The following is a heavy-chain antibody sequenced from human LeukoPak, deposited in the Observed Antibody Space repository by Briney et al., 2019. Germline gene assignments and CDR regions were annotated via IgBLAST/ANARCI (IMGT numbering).Heavy chain of an antibody. Sequence: SETLSLTCTVSGGSISSSSYYWGWIRQPPGKGLEWIGSIYYSGSTYYSPSLKSRVTISVDTSKNQFSLKLSSVTAADTAVYYCARHLNYYYGSGAGPRGLDYWGQGTLVTVSS. CDR3: ARHLNYYYGSGAGPRGLDY. D-gene: IGHD3-10*01. J-gene: IGHJ4*02. CDR1: GGSISSSSYY. V-gene: IGHV4-39*01. CDR2: IYYSGST.